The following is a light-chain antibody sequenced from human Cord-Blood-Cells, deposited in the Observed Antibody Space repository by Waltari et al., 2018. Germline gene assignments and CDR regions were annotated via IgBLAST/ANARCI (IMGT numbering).Light chain of an antibody. V-gene: IGKV1-5*01. CDR2: DAS. CDR3: QQYNSYST. J-gene: IGKJ1*01. CDR1: QSISSW. Sequence: DIQMTQSPSTLSASVGDRVTITCRASQSISSWLAWYPQKPGKPPKLLIYDASSLERGVPSRFSGSGSGTEVTLTISSLQPDDFATYYCQQYNSYSTFGQGTKVEIK.